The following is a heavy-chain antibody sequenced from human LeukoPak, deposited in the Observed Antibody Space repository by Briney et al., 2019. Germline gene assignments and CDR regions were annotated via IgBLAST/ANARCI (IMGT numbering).Heavy chain of an antibody. V-gene: IGHV3-23*01. CDR3: ARATATGYSSIWYKVGFDY. D-gene: IGHD6-13*01. CDR1: GFTFSSYA. J-gene: IGHJ4*02. Sequence: SGGSLRLSCAASGFTFSSYAMSWVRQAPGKGLEWVSAISGSGGSTYYADSVKGRFTISRDNSKNTLYLQMNSLRAEDTAVYYCARATATGYSSIWYKVGFDYWGQGTLVTVSS. CDR2: ISGSGGST.